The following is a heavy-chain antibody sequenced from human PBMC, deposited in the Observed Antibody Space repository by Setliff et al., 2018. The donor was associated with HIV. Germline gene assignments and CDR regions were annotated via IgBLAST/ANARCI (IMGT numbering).Heavy chain of an antibody. CDR3: ASRVYYYDSSGYLREEGFDP. CDR1: GSSISNSRYY. D-gene: IGHD3-22*01. J-gene: IGHJ5*02. CDR2: IYYSGST. Sequence: SETLSLTCTVSGSSISNSRYYWSWIRQPPGKGLEWIGSIYYSGSTYYNPSLKSRVTISVDTPKNQFSLKLSSVTAADAAVYYCASRVYYYDSSGYLREEGFDPWGQGTLVTVS. V-gene: IGHV4-39*01.